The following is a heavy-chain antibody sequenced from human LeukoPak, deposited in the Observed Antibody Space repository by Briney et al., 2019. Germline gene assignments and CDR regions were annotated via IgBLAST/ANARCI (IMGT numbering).Heavy chain of an antibody. Sequence: KTSETLSLTCTVSGGSISSYYWSWIRQPAGKGLEWIGRIYTSGSTNYNPSLKSRVTMSVDTSKNQFSLKLSSVTAADTAVYYCARGGGSSLYYYYYMDVWGKGTTVTVSS. CDR2: IYTSGST. CDR1: GGSISSYY. CDR3: ARGGGSSLYYYYYMDV. D-gene: IGHD6-13*01. V-gene: IGHV4-4*07. J-gene: IGHJ6*03.